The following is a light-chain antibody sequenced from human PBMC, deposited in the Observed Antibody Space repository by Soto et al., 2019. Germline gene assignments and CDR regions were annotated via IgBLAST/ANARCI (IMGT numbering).Light chain of an antibody. CDR1: SSDIGGNT. CDR3: AAFDDSLNGPV. J-gene: IGLJ2*01. V-gene: IGLV1-44*01. Sequence: QLVLTQPPSASGTPGQSVTISCSGTSSDIGGNTVSWYQQFPGTAPKLLIYSNNQRPSGVPDRFSGSKSCTSASLAISGLQSEDESDYYCAAFDDSLNGPVFGGGTKLTVL. CDR2: SNN.